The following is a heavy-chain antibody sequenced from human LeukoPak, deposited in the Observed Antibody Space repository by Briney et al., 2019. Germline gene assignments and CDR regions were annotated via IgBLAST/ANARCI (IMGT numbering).Heavy chain of an antibody. CDR3: TTGYCTNGVCYS. V-gene: IGHV3-21*03. J-gene: IGHJ4*02. CDR1: GFTFSSYS. D-gene: IGHD2-8*01. CDR2: ISSSSSYI. Sequence: PGGSLRLSCAASGFTFSSYSMNWVRQAPGKGLEWVSSISSSSSYIYYADSVKGRFTISRDNAKNSLYLQMNSLKTEDTAVYYCTTGYCTNGVCYSWGQGTLVTVSS.